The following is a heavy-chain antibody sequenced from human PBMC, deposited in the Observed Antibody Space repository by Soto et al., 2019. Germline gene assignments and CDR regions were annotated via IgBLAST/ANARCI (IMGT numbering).Heavy chain of an antibody. CDR3: ATSNGGTYYYYYGMDV. CDR2: ISYDGSNK. J-gene: IGHJ6*02. CDR1: GFTFSSYG. V-gene: IGHV3-30*03. Sequence: LVESGGGVVQPGRSLRLSCAASGFTFSSYGMHWVRQAPGKGLEWVAVISYDGSNKYYADSVKGRFTISRDNSKNTLYLQMNSLRAEDTAVYYCATSNGGTYYYYYGMDVWGQGTTVTVSS. D-gene: IGHD1-26*01.